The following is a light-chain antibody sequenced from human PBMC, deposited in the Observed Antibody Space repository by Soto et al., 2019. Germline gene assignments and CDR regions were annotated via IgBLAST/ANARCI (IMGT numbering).Light chain of an antibody. J-gene: IGKJ2*01. CDR3: HQYGGSLPYT. CDR2: EAS. Sequence: EIVLTQSPATLSLSPGERATLSCGASQSVSNSYLAWYQHKPGLAPRLLISEASSRATGIPDRFSGSGSGTDFTLTISRLEPEDFAVYYCHQYGGSLPYTFGQGTKLEIK. V-gene: IGKV3D-20*01. CDR1: QSVSNSY.